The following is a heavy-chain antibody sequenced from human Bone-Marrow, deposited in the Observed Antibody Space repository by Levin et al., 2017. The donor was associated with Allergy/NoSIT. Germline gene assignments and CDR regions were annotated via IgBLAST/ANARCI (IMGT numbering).Heavy chain of an antibody. J-gene: IGHJ6*03. V-gene: IGHV4-61*01. Sequence: SQTLSLTCAVSGGSVSSKNDYWTWIRQSPGKGLEWIGFISYTGSTNYNPSLKSRVTISVDTSKNQFSLKLKSVTAADTAVYYCARDRFYLGRQYFLYYMDVWGKGTTVTVSS. CDR3: ARDRFYLGRQYFLYYMDV. CDR1: GGSVSSKNDY. CDR2: ISYTGST. D-gene: IGHD2/OR15-2a*01.